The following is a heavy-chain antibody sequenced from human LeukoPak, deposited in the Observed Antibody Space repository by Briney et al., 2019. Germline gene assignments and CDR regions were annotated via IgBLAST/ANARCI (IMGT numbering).Heavy chain of an antibody. CDR3: ARGEGFGELFYYFDY. CDR2: ISSSSSTI. V-gene: IGHV3-48*01. CDR1: GFTFSSYS. J-gene: IGHJ4*02. Sequence: PGGSLRLSCAASGFTFSSYSMNWVRQAPGKGLEWVSYISSSSSTIYYAGSVKGRFTISRDNAKNSLYLQMNSLRAEDTAVYYCARGEGFGELFYYFDYWGQGTLVTVSS. D-gene: IGHD3-10*01.